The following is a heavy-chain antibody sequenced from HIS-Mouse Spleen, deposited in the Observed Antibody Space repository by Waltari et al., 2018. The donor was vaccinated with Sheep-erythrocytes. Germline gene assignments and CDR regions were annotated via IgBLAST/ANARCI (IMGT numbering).Heavy chain of an antibody. CDR1: GFTFSSYG. V-gene: IGHV3-30*18. J-gene: IGHJ2*01. CDR2: KSHDGSTK. CDR3: AKVRTVNYWYFDL. Sequence: QVQLVESGGGVVQPGRSLRLSCAASGFTFSSYGMHWVRQAPGKGLAWGAFKSHDGSTKYYADSVKGRFTISRDNSKNTLYLQMNSLRAEDTAVYYCAKVRTVNYWYFDLWGRGTLVTVSS. D-gene: IGHD1-1*01.